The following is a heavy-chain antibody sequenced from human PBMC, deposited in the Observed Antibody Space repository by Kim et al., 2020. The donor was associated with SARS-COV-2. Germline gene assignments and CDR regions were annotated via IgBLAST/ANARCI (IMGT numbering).Heavy chain of an antibody. CDR2: IIPIFGTA. D-gene: IGHD3-10*01. CDR3: ASTGVTREGGYYYYGMDV. Sequence: SVKVSCKASGGTFSSYAISWVRQAPGQGLEWMGGIIPIFGTANYAQKFQGRVTITADESTSTAYMELSSLRSEDTAVYYCASTGVTREGGYYYYGMDVWGQGTTVTVSS. V-gene: IGHV1-69*13. CDR1: GGTFSSYA. J-gene: IGHJ6*02.